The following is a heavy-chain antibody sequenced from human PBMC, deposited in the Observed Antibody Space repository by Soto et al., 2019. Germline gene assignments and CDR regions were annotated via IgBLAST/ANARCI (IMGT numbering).Heavy chain of an antibody. J-gene: IGHJ4*02. CDR1: GGTFSSYA. CDR3: ARDPGVGRDGYNRLFDY. V-gene: IGHV1-69*05. D-gene: IGHD5-12*01. CDR2: IIPIFGTA. Sequence: GASVKVSCKASGGTFSSYAISWVRQAPGQGLGWMGGIIPIFGTANYAQKFQGRVTITTDKSTSTAYMELSSLRSEDTAVYYCARDPGVGRDGYNRLFDYWGQGTLVTVSS.